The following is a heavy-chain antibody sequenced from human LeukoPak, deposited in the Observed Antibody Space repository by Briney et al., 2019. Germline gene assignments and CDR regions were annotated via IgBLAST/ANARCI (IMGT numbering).Heavy chain of an antibody. J-gene: IGHJ5*02. CDR1: SGSISSDIYY. V-gene: IGHV4-61*02. CDR2: IYMSGNT. CDR3: AGTRRYCSGGSCYNWFDP. Sequence: SQTLSLTCTVSSGSISSDIYYWSRIRQPAGKGLEWVGRIYMSGNTNYNLSLKSRLTISVDTSKNQFSLKLSSVTAADTAVYYCAGTRRYCSGGSCYNWFDPWGQGTLVTVSS. D-gene: IGHD2-15*01.